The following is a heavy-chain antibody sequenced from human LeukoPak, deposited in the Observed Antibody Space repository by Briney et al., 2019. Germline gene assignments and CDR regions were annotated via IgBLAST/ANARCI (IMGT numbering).Heavy chain of an antibody. CDR1: GYSFTSYW. D-gene: IGHD4-17*01. Sequence: GESLKISCKGSGYSFTSYWIGWVRQMPGKGLEWMGIIYPGDSDTRYSPSFQGQVTISADKSISTAYLQWSSLKASDTAMYYCATSTVTWLDAFDIWGQGTMVTVSS. J-gene: IGHJ3*02. V-gene: IGHV5-51*01. CDR3: ATSTVTWLDAFDI. CDR2: IYPGDSDT.